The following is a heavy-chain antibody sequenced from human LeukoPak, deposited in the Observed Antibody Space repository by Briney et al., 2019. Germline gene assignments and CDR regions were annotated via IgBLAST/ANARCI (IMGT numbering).Heavy chain of an antibody. Sequence: PSETLSLTCTVSGGSISSYYWSWIRQPPGKGLEWIGYIYHSGSTNYNASLKSRVTISVDTSKNQFSLKLSSVTAADTAVYYCARVSGSRMTYNWFDPWGQGTLVTVSS. V-gene: IGHV4-59*01. CDR3: ARVSGSRMTYNWFDP. CDR2: IYHSGST. J-gene: IGHJ5*02. D-gene: IGHD6-13*01. CDR1: GGSISSYY.